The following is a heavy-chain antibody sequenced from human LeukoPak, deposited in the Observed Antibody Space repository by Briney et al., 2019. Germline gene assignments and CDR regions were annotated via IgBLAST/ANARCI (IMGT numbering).Heavy chain of an antibody. CDR3: ARDPAEYSSSFNWFDP. D-gene: IGHD6-6*01. CDR2: ISGSGGST. V-gene: IGHV3-23*01. Sequence: GGSLRLSCAASGFTFSSYGMHWVRQAPGKGLEWVSAISGSGGSTYYADSVKGRFTISRDNSKNTLYLQMSSLRSEDTAVYYCARDPAEYSSSFNWFDPWGQGTLVTVSS. J-gene: IGHJ5*02. CDR1: GFTFSSYG.